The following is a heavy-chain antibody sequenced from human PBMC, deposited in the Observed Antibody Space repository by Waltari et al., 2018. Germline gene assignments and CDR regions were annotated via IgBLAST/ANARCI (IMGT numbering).Heavy chain of an antibody. CDR3: ARHVWAYCGGDCYSRFAFDI. Sequence: QVQLQESGPGLVKPSETLSLTCAVSGYSISSGYYWGWIRQPPGKGLEWIGSIYHSGRTYDNPSLKSRVTRAVDTSKNQFSRKLSSVTAADTAVYYCARHVWAYCGGDCYSRFAFDIWGQGTMVTVSS. J-gene: IGHJ3*02. V-gene: IGHV4-38-2*01. CDR1: GYSISSGYY. D-gene: IGHD2-21*01. CDR2: IYHSGRT.